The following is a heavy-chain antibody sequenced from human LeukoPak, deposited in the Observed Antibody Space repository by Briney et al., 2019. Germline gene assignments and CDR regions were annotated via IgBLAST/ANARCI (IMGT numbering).Heavy chain of an antibody. J-gene: IGHJ4*02. CDR1: GYTFTDYY. V-gene: IGHV1-2*02. CDR3: ARASYSYDSSGYPGYYSYY. CDR2: INPNSGGT. D-gene: IGHD3-22*01. Sequence: ASVKVSFKASGYTFTDYYMHWVRQAPGQGLAWMGWINPNSGGTNYAQKFQGRVTMTRDTSISTAYMELSRLRSDDTAVYYCARASYSYDSSGYPGYYSYYWGEGSLVTASS.